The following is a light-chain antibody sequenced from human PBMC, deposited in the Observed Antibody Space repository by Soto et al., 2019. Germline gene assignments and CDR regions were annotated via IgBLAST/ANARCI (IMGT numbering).Light chain of an antibody. CDR2: KAS. CDR1: QSISAW. CDR3: QQYNDYSWT. J-gene: IGKJ1*01. Sequence: DIQMTQSPSTLSASVGDRVSINCRASQSISAWLAWYQQRPGKAPRLLIYKASTLVIGDPSRFSGSGSGTEFTLTISSLQPDDGAMYYFQQYNDYSWTFGQGTKVDLK. V-gene: IGKV1-5*03.